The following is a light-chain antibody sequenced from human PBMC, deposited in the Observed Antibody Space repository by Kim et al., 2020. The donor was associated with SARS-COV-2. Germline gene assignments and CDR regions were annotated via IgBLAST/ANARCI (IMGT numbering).Light chain of an antibody. V-gene: IGLV1-40*01. Sequence: QSELTQPPSVSGAPGQRVTISCTGSSSNIGAGYDVHWYQQLPGTAPKLLIYGNSNRPSGVPDRFSGSKSGTSASLAITGLQAEDEADYYCQSYDSSLSGWVFGGGTQLTVL. CDR2: GNS. CDR3: QSYDSSLSGWV. CDR1: SSNIGAGYD. J-gene: IGLJ3*02.